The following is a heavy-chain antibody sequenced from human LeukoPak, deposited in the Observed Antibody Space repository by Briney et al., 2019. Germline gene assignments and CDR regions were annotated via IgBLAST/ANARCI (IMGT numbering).Heavy chain of an antibody. V-gene: IGHV3-30*18. D-gene: IGHD6-6*01. Sequence: PGRSLRLSCAASGFTFSSYGMHWVRQAPGKGLEWVAVISYDGGNKYYADSVKGRFIISRDSSKNTLYLQMNSLRAEDTAVYYCAKSESIVARPGGYWGQGTLVTVSS. CDR1: GFTFSSYG. CDR2: ISYDGGNK. CDR3: AKSESIVARPGGY. J-gene: IGHJ4*02.